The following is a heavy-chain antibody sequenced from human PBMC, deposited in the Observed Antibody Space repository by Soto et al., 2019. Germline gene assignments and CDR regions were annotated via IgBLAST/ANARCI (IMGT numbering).Heavy chain of an antibody. V-gene: IGHV3-43D*04. D-gene: IGHD6-13*01. J-gene: IGHJ4*02. CDR3: AKVHKASWYDLTFDY. CDR2: ISWDGGST. CDR1: GFTFDDYA. Sequence: VQLVESGGVVVQPGGSLRLSCAASGFTFDDYAMHWVRQAPGKGLEWVSLISWDGGSTYYADSVKGRFTISRDNSKNSLYLQMNSLRAEDTALYYCAKVHKASWYDLTFDYWGQGTLVTVSS.